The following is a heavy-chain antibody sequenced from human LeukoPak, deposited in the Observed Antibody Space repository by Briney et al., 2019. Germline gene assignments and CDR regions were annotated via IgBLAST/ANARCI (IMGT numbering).Heavy chain of an antibody. CDR2: LSSSSSYI. J-gene: IGHJ2*01. V-gene: IGHV3-21*01. CDR3: AREGVGYSFGGRRSYFDL. CDR1: GFTFSTYS. D-gene: IGHD5-18*01. Sequence: GGSLRLSCAASGFTFSTYSMNWVRQAPGKGLEWVSSLSSSSSYIYYADSVKGRFTISRDDSKNSLYLQMNSLRGEDTAVYYCAREGVGYSFGGRRSYFDLWGRGTLVTVSS.